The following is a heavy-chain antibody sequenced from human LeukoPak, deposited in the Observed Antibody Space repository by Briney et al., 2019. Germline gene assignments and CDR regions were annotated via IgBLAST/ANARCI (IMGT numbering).Heavy chain of an antibody. CDR1: GGPISSIDYY. D-gene: IGHD3-22*01. CDR2: IYYTDST. J-gene: IGHJ2*01. Sequence: SETHSLTRSVAGGPISSIDYYWDWIRQTPGTGLAWIASIYYTDSTYYRPSLRSRVTMPVEVSKNQYSLKRSTVTAADTAVYYCAGVVYYYDFSGDSFDLWGRGTLVTVSS. CDR3: AGVVYYYDFSGDSFDL. V-gene: IGHV4-39*01.